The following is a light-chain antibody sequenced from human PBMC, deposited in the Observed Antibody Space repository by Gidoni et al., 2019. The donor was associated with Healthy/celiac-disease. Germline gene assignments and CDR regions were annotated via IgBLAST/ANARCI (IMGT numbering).Light chain of an antibody. CDR1: QGFSNY. V-gene: IGKV1-27*01. J-gene: IGKJ1*01. CDR2: AAS. CDR3: QKYNSAPWT. Sequence: DIQMTQSPSSLSAYVGDRVTITCRASQGFSNYLAWYQQKPGKVPKLLIYAASTLQSGVPSRFSGRGAGTDFTLTISSLQPEDVATYYCQKYNSAPWTFGQGTKVEIK.